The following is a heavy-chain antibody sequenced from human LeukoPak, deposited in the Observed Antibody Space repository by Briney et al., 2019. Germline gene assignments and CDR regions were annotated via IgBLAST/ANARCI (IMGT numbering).Heavy chain of an antibody. V-gene: IGHV1-46*01. CDR3: ARRPTIVATIDDAFDI. CDR1: GYTFTSYY. Sequence: ASVKVSCKASGYTFTSYYMHWVRQAPGQGLEWMGIINPSGGSTSYAQKFQGRVTMTRDTPTSTAYMELSSLRSEDTAVYYCARRPTIVATIDDAFDIWGQGTMVTVSS. CDR2: INPSGGST. J-gene: IGHJ3*02. D-gene: IGHD5-12*01.